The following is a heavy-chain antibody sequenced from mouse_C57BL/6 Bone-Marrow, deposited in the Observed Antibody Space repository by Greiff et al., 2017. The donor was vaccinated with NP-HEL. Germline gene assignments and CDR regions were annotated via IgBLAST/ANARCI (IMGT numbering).Heavy chain of an antibody. CDR1: GYTFTDYY. V-gene: IGHV1-26*01. CDR3: ARESANWDAMDY. Sequence: EVQVVESGPELVKPGASVKISCKASGYTFTDYYMNWVKQSHGKSLEWIGDINPNNGGTSYNQKFKGKATLTVDKSSSTAYMELRSLTSEDSAVYYCARESANWDAMDYWGQGTSVTVSS. D-gene: IGHD4-1*01. J-gene: IGHJ4*01. CDR2: INPNNGGT.